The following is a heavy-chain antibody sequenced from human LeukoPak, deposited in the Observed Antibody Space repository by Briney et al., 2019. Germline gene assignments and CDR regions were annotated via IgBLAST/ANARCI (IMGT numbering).Heavy chain of an antibody. J-gene: IGHJ4*02. CDR1: GFTFGDYA. Sequence: GGSLRLSCTASGFTFGDYAMSWVRQAPGKGLEWVGFIRSKAYGGTTEYAASVKGRFTISRDDSKSIAYLQMNSLKTEDTAVYYCTRDHGSGSYPVHWGQGTLVTVSS. V-gene: IGHV3-49*04. D-gene: IGHD3-10*01. CDR3: TRDHGSGSYPVH. CDR2: IRSKAYGGTT.